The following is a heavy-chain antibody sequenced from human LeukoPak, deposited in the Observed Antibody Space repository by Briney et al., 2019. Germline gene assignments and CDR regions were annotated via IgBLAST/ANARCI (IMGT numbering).Heavy chain of an antibody. Sequence: ASVKVSCKASGGTFSSYAISWVRQAPGQGLEWMGWISAYNGNTNYAQKLQGRVTMTTDTSTSTAYMELRSLRSDDTAVYYCARGDSSGWWVYWGQGTLVTVSS. D-gene: IGHD6-19*01. CDR2: ISAYNGNT. CDR3: ARGDSSGWWVY. J-gene: IGHJ4*02. CDR1: GGTFSSYA. V-gene: IGHV1-18*01.